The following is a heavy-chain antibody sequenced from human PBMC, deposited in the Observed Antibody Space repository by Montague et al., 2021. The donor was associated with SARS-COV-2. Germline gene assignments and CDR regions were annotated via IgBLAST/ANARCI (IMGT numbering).Heavy chain of an antibody. CDR3: ASGIYPSGSYYNRYYYGLNI. D-gene: IGHD3-10*01. V-gene: IGHV4-34*01. J-gene: IGHJ6*02. CDR2: INHSANT. Sequence: SETLSLTCAVHGGSLSGYYWSWIRQPPEKGLEWIGEINHSANTKXNPSLKSPVTISIDTSKNQFSLKMTSVTAADTATYYCASGIYPSGSYYNRYYYGLNIWGPGTMVIVSS. CDR1: GGSLSGYY.